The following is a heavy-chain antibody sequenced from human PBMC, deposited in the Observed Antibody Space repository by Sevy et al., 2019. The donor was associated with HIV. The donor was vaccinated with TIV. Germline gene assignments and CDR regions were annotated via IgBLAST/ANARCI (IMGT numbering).Heavy chain of an antibody. CDR2: ISNRGSTT. CDR3: ARDHTKLGYCSSTNCPADFDY. CDR1: GFTFSDYF. Sequence: GGSLRLSCAASGFTFSDYFMTWIRQAPGRGLEWVAYISNRGSTTNYADFVKGRFTISRDNANNLLYLQMNSLRAEDTAVYYCARDHTKLGYCSSTNCPADFDYWGQGTLVTVSS. V-gene: IGHV3-11*01. J-gene: IGHJ4*02. D-gene: IGHD2-2*01.